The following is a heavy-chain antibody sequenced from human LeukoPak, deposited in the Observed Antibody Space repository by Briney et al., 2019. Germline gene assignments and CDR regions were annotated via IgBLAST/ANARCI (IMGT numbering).Heavy chain of an antibody. Sequence: GDSLRLSCAASGFTFSNYDMSWVRQAPGSGLEWVSGVTGSGGSTYYADSVKGRFTVSRDNSKTTLYLQMNSLRAEDTAVYYCAKGNWGERLDCYFDLWGRGTLVTV. V-gene: IGHV3-23*01. J-gene: IGHJ2*01. CDR1: GFTFSNYD. D-gene: IGHD1-26*01. CDR2: VTGSGGST. CDR3: AKGNWGERLDCYFDL.